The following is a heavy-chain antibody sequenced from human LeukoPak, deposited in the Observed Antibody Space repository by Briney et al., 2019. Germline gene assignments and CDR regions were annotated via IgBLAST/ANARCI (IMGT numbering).Heavy chain of an antibody. CDR2: ISSGSSYI. J-gene: IGHJ4*02. CDR3: ARVADMVRGVIHYYFDY. Sequence: PGGSLRLSCAASGFTFSSYSMNWVRQAPGKGLEWVSSISSGSSYIYYADSVKGRFTISRDNAKNSLYLQMNSLRAEDTAVYYCARVADMVRGVIHYYFDYWGQGTLVTVSS. V-gene: IGHV3-21*01. CDR1: GFTFSSYS. D-gene: IGHD3-10*01.